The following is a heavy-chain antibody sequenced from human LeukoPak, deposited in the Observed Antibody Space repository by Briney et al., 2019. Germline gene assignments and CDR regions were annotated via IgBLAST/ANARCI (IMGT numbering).Heavy chain of an antibody. CDR1: GYTFTSYG. Sequence: ASVKVSCKASGYTFTSYGISWVRQAPGQGLEWMGWISAYSDNANYAQNLQGRVTMTTDTSTTTAYMELRSLRSDDTAVYYCARTTAWARTKFDYWGQGTLVTVSS. J-gene: IGHJ4*02. D-gene: IGHD1-14*01. V-gene: IGHV1-18*01. CDR3: ARTTAWARTKFDY. CDR2: ISAYSDNA.